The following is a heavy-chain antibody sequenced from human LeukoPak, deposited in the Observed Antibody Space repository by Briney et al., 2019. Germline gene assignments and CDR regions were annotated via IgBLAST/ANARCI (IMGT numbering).Heavy chain of an antibody. Sequence: PGGSLRLSCAASGLTFSTYAMSWVRQAPGKELEWVSVISGSGTSTYYADSVKGRFTISRDNSKNTLYLQMNSLRADDTAVFYCARAAYCSSTSCYRSYGLDVWGQGTTVTVSS. J-gene: IGHJ6*02. CDR3: ARAAYCSSTSCYRSYGLDV. D-gene: IGHD2-2*01. CDR1: GLTFSTYA. CDR2: ISGSGTST. V-gene: IGHV3-23*01.